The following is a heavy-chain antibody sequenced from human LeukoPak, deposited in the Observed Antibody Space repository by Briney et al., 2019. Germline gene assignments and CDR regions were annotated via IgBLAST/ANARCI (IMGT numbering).Heavy chain of an antibody. Sequence: GGSLRLSCAASGFTFSTYSMNWVRQAPGKGLEWIPYISSSSNTMYYADSVKGRFTISRDNAKNSLYLQMNSLRAEDTAVYYCARDDPGGEPNYFDYWGQGTLVTVSS. CDR3: ARDDPGGEPNYFDY. CDR2: ISSSSNTM. V-gene: IGHV3-48*01. D-gene: IGHD1-14*01. J-gene: IGHJ4*02. CDR1: GFTFSTYS.